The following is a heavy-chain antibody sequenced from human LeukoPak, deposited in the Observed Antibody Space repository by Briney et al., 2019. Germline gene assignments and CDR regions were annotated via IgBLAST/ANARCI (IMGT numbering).Heavy chain of an antibody. Sequence: GGSLRLSCAASGYTYSSYTMLWVRQAPGKGLEWVSAIDGSVVTSFYGDSVKARFTISRDNSKNTLYLQMNSLRAEDTALYYCAKRVAEQSTSWYIDIWGLGTMVTVSS. CDR2: IDGSVVTS. CDR3: AKRVAEQSTSWYIDI. V-gene: IGHV3-23*02. J-gene: IGHJ3*02. D-gene: IGHD6-19*01. CDR1: GYTYSSYT.